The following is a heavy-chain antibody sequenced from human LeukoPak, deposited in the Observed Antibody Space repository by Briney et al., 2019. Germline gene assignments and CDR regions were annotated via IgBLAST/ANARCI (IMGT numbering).Heavy chain of an antibody. CDR1: GFSLSAYG. CDR3: ARMHVAVAGRRGDFDY. D-gene: IGHD6-19*01. Sequence: PGGSLRLSCAASGFSLSAYGVHWVRQAPGKGLEWVAVIWYDGTSKDYADSVKGRFTISRDNAKNSLYLQMNSLRAEDTAVYYCARMHVAVAGRRGDFDYWGQGTLVTVSS. CDR2: IWYDGTSK. V-gene: IGHV3-33*03. J-gene: IGHJ4*02.